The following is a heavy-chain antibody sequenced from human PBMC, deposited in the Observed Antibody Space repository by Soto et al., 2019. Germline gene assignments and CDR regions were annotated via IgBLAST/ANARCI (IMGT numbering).Heavy chain of an antibody. CDR1: GFTFTRYS. V-gene: IGHV3-21*04. D-gene: IGHD2-2*02. J-gene: IGHJ2*01. CDR2: ISSTTNYI. Sequence: PGGSLRLSCAASGFTFTRYSMNWVRQAPGKGLEWVSSISSTTNYIYYGDSMKGRFTISRDNAKNSLYLEMNSLRAEDTAVYYCARTPIPAAILFDNNWYFDLWGRGTLVTVSS. CDR3: ARTPIPAAILFDNNWYFDL.